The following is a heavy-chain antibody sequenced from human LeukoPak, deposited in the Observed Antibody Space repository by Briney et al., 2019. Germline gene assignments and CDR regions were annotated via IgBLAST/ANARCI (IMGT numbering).Heavy chain of an antibody. CDR3: ARGQALLRDY. J-gene: IGHJ4*02. D-gene: IGHD3-22*01. CDR1: GVSFSSDY. V-gene: IGHV4-59*13. CDR2: IYYDGSG. Sequence: PSETLSLTCTVSGVSFSSDYWTWIRRPPGKGLEWIGYIYYDGSGNYNPSLKSRVTISVDTSKNQFSLRLSSVTAADTAVYYCARGQALLRDYWGQGTLVTVSS.